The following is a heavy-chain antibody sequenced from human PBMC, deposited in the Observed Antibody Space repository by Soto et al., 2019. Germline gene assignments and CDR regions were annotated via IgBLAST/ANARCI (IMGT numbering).Heavy chain of an antibody. CDR3: ASGWMAAFDN. CDR1: GDSIKTHY. V-gene: IGHV4-59*11. Sequence: SETLSLTCNVTGDSIKTHYWSWIRPAPGKGLEWIGYIYYSGSTLYNPSLKRRVTISADTAKNQSSLRLTSLSAADTAVYYCASGWMAAFDNWGQGTLVTVSS. J-gene: IGHJ4*02. CDR2: IYYSGST. D-gene: IGHD2-2*03.